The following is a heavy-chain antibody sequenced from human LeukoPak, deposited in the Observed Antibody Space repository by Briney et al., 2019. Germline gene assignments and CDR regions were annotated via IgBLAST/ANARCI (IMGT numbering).Heavy chain of an antibody. Sequence: SVKVSCKSSGGTFTDYGISWVRHAPGQGLEWMGRIIPIFTTANYAQKFQGRVTITADTSTNTAYMELTSLRSENTAVYYCASDGGFEYYFDYWGQGTLLTVSS. J-gene: IGHJ4*02. CDR3: ASDGGFEYYFDY. CDR1: GGTFTDYG. D-gene: IGHD2/OR15-2a*01. V-gene: IGHV1-69*06. CDR2: IIPIFTTA.